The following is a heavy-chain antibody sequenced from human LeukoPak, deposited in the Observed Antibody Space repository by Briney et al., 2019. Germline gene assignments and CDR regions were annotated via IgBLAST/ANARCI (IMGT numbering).Heavy chain of an antibody. V-gene: IGHV3-21*01. CDR2: ISSSSSYI. CDR3: ARVVATRVYYYHGMDV. J-gene: IGHJ6*02. Sequence: PGGSLRLSCAASGFTFSSYSMNWVRQAPGKGLEWVSSISSSSSYIYYAGSVKGRFTISRDNAKNSLYLQMNSLRAEDTAVYYCARVVATRVYYYHGMDVWGQGTTVTVSS. CDR1: GFTFSSYS. D-gene: IGHD2-15*01.